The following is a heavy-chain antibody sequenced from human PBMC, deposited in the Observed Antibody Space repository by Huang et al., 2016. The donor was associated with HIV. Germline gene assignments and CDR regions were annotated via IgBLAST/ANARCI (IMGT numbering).Heavy chain of an antibody. J-gene: IGHJ6*02. CDR2: VNDGGAT. V-gene: IGHV4-34*02. CDR1: GGSFTGNY. D-gene: IGHD3-3*01. CDR3: ARQWTILEWLLGLDV. Sequence: QMQLQQRGAGLLKPSETLSLTCGVSGGSFTGNYLTWIRPAPGQGLEWIGEVNDGGATNATPALNGRVTIALDKSNWEWSLNLGSVTAADTAVYYCARQWTILEWLLGLDVWGQGTTVIVSS.